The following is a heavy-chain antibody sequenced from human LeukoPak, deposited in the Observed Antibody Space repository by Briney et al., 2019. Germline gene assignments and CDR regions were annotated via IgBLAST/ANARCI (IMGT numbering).Heavy chain of an antibody. CDR2: ISAYNGNT. J-gene: IGHJ6*04. Sequence: ASVKVSCKASGYTFTSYGISWVRQAPGQGLEWMGWISAYNGNTNYAQKLQGRVTMTTDTSTSTAYMELRSLRSDDTAVYYCARDHCSSTSCYAPREYYYYCGMDVWGKGTTVTVSS. D-gene: IGHD2-2*01. CDR1: GYTFTSYG. CDR3: ARDHCSSTSCYAPREYYYYCGMDV. V-gene: IGHV1-18*04.